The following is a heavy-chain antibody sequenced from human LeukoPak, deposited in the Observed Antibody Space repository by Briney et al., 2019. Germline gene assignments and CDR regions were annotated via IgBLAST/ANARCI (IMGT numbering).Heavy chain of an antibody. CDR3: ARESGRGYYHCHMDD. J-gene: IGHJ6*03. CDR1: GYSISSGNY. V-gene: IGHV4-38-2*02. Sequence: SETLSLTCTVSGYSISSGNYWGWIRQSPGKGLEWIGSIHHSGSIYYNPSLKSRVTISVDTSKKQVSLKLSSVTAADTAVYYCARESGRGYYHCHMDDWGKGTTVTVSS. D-gene: IGHD2-15*01. CDR2: IHHSGSI.